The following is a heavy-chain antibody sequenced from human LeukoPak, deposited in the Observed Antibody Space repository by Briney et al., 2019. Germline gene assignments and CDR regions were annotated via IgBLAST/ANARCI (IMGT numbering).Heavy chain of an antibody. D-gene: IGHD6-19*01. CDR2: IRSKAYGGTT. CDR1: GFTFSNAW. Sequence: GGSLRLSCAASGFTFSNAWMSWVRQAPGKGLEWVGFIRSKAYGGTTEYAASVKGRFTISRDDSKSIAYLQMNSLKTEDTAVYYCATGSGWYSPDYWGQGTLVTVSS. J-gene: IGHJ4*02. V-gene: IGHV3-49*04. CDR3: ATGSGWYSPDY.